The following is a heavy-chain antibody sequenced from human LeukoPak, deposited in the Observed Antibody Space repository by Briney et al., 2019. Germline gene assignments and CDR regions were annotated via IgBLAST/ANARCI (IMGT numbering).Heavy chain of an antibody. CDR1: GFTFSSYW. J-gene: IGHJ6*03. CDR2: IKQDGSEK. CDR3: ARVPTYYDILTGYYYYYYYMDV. Sequence: GGSLRLSCAASGFTFSSYWMSWVRQAPGKGLEWVANIKQDGSEKYYVDSVKGRFTISRDNAKNTLYLQMNSLRAEDTAVYYCARVPTYYDILTGYYYYYYYMDVWGKGTTVTISS. V-gene: IGHV3-7*01. D-gene: IGHD3-9*01.